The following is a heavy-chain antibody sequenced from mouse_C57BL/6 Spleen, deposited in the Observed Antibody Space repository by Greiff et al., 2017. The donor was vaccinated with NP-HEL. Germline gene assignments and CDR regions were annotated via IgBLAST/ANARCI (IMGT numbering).Heavy chain of an antibody. J-gene: IGHJ4*01. CDR3: ARRITTVGDAMDY. CDR1: GYTFTSYG. CDR2: IYPRSGNT. V-gene: IGHV1-81*01. Sequence: LQESGAELARPGASVKLSCKASGYTFTSYGISWVKQRTGQGLEWIGEIYPRSGNTYYNEKFKGKATLTADKSSSTAYMELRSLTSEDSAVYFCARRITTVGDAMDYWGQGTSVTVSS. D-gene: IGHD1-1*01.